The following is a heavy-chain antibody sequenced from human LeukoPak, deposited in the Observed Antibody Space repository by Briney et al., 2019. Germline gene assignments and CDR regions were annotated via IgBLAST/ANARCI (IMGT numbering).Heavy chain of an antibody. CDR3: ARESVLEWLFSNYYYYYMDA. D-gene: IGHD3-3*01. Sequence: GASVKVSCKASGYTFTSYDINWVRQATGQGLEWMGWMNPNSGNTGYAQKFQGRVTMTRNTSISTAYMELSSLRSEDTAVYYCARESVLEWLFSNYYYYYMDAWGKGTTVTVSS. CDR1: GYTFTSYD. CDR2: MNPNSGNT. V-gene: IGHV1-8*01. J-gene: IGHJ6*03.